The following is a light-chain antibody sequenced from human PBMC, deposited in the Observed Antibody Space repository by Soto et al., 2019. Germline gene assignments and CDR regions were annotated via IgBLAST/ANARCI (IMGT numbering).Light chain of an antibody. CDR3: SSYTSSSTVV. Sequence: QSALTQPASVSGSPGQSITISCTGTSSDVGVYNHVSWYQQHPGKVPKLMIYDVSNRPSGVSNRFSGSKSGYTASLTISGLQAEDEADYYCSSYTSSSTVVXGGGTKVTVL. CDR2: DVS. V-gene: IGLV2-14*01. J-gene: IGLJ3*02. CDR1: SSDVGVYNH.